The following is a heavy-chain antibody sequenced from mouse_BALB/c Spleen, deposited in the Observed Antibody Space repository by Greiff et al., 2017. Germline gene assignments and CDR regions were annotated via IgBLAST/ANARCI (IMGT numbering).Heavy chain of an antibody. V-gene: IGHV1-14*01. CDR1: GYTFTSYV. CDR2: INPYNDGT. J-gene: IGHJ3*01. Sequence: VQLKQSGPELVKPGASVKMSCKASGYTFTSYVMHWVKQKPGQGLEWIGYINPYNDGTKYNEKFKGKATLTSDKSSSTAYMELSSLTSEDSAVYYCAREGGNYPAWFAYWGQGTLVTVSA. D-gene: IGHD2-1*01. CDR3: AREGGNYPAWFAY.